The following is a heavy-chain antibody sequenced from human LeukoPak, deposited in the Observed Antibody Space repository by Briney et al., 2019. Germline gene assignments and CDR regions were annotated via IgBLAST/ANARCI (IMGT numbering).Heavy chain of an antibody. CDR1: GFTFSSYS. D-gene: IGHD3-16*01. CDR2: IKGTGLTT. Sequence: PGGSLRLSCAASGFTFSSYSMNWVRQAPGKGLEWVSTIKGTGLTTYYADSVKGRFTISRDNAKNTVFLQMGSLRADDTAMYYCARAGELRYMDVWGKGTAVTVSS. V-gene: IGHV3-48*04. J-gene: IGHJ6*03. CDR3: ARAGELRYMDV.